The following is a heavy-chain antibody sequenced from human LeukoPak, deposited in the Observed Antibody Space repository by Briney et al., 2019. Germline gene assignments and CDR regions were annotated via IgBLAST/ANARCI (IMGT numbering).Heavy chain of an antibody. V-gene: IGHV1-46*01. J-gene: IGHJ4*02. CDR2: ITPGGGNE. CDR1: GYTFSGYY. CDR3: ARDRGSRNILTDYFDY. D-gene: IGHD3-9*01. Sequence: ASVKVSCKTSGYTFSGYYMHWLRQAPGQGLEWMGIITPGGGNESYAQAFQGRVTMTRDTSTSTVYMELSSLKSEDTAVYYCARDRGSRNILTDYFDYWGQGTLVTVSS.